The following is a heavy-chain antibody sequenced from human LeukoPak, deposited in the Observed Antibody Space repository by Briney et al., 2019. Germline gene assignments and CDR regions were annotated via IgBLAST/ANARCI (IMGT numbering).Heavy chain of an antibody. CDR1: GGSISTSNYY. J-gene: IGHJ6*02. CDR3: AKHFYGSGTQSMDV. CDR2: IYYSGNT. V-gene: IGHV4-39*01. D-gene: IGHD3-10*01. Sequence: PSETLSLTCTVSGGSISTSNYYWAWIRQPPGKGLEWIGSIYYSGNTYYDPSLKSRVTISIDTSKNQLSLKLSSVTAADTAVYYCAKHFYGSGTQSMDVWGQGTTVTVSS.